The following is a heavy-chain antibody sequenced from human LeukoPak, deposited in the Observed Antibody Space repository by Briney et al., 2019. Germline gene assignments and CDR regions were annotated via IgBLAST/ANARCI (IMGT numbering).Heavy chain of an antibody. D-gene: IGHD3-3*01. V-gene: IGHV1-69*05. CDR2: IIPIFGTA. J-gene: IGHJ3*02. CDR3: ARNFITIFGVVGAFDI. Sequence: SVKVSCKAYGGTFSSYAISWVRQAPGQGLEWMGGIIPIFGTANYAQKFQGRVTITTDESTSTAYMELSSLRSEDTAVYYCARNFITIFGVVGAFDIWGQGTMVTVSS. CDR1: GGTFSSYA.